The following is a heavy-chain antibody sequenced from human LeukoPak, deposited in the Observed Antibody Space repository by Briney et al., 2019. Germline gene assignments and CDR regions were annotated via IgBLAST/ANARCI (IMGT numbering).Heavy chain of an antibody. J-gene: IGHJ4*02. V-gene: IGHV4-61*02. CDR2: IYTSGST. D-gene: IGHD3-3*01. Sequence: PSETLSLTCTVSGGSISSGSYYWSWIRQPAGKGLEWIGRIYTSGSTNYNPSLKSRVTMSVDTSKNQFSLKLSSVTAADTAVYYCARASDFWSGHDYWGQGTLVTVSS. CDR1: GGSISSGSYY. CDR3: ARASDFWSGHDY.